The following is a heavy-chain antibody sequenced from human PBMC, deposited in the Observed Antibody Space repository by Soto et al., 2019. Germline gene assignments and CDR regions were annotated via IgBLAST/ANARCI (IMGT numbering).Heavy chain of an antibody. J-gene: IGHJ4*02. V-gene: IGHV3-30*03. CDR2: ILYDGSKE. CDR1: GFSLNTYV. CDR3: ARDSNYFDY. Sequence: PGGSLRLSCTDSGFSLNTYVMDWVRQAPGKGLEWVARILYDGSKEYYADPVKGRFTISRDNAKKSLYLKMNSQKAEDTAVYYCARDSNYFDYWGQGTLVTVSS.